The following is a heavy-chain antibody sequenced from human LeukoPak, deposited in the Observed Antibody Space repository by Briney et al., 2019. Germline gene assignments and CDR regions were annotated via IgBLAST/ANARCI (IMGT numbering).Heavy chain of an antibody. CDR3: ARLSLWSYDFWSGYSLFDY. V-gene: IGHV1-8*01. Sequence: ASVKVSCKASGYTFTSYDINWVRQATGQGLEWMGWMNPNSGNTGYAQKFQGRVTMTRNTSISTAYMERSSLRSEDTAVYYCARLSLWSYDFWSGYSLFDYWGQGTLVTVSS. D-gene: IGHD3-3*01. CDR1: GYTFTSYD. J-gene: IGHJ4*02. CDR2: MNPNSGNT.